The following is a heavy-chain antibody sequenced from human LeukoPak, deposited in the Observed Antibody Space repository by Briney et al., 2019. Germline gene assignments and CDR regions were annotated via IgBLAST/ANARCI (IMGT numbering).Heavy chain of an antibody. CDR1: GFTVSSNY. D-gene: IGHD3-16*02. J-gene: IGHJ4*02. CDR2: IYSGGST. V-gene: IGHV3-53*01. CDR3: ARAPTYYDYIWGSYRNFYFDY. Sequence: GGSLRLSCAASGFTVSSNYMSWVRQAPGKGLEWVSVIYSGGSTYYADSVKGRFTISRDNSKNTLYLQMNSLRAEDTAVYYCARAPTYYDYIWGSYRNFYFDYWGQGTLVTVSS.